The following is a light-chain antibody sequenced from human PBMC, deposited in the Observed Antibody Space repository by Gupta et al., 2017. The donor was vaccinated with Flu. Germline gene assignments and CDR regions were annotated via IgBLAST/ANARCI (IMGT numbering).Light chain of an antibody. V-gene: IGKV3-11*01. CDR3: QQRSNWPPT. CDR1: QSVSSY. J-gene: IGKJ4*01. Sequence: DIVLTQSPAPLSLSPGESATLSCRASQSVSSYLAWYQQKPGQAPRLLIYDASNRATGIPARFSGSGSGTDFTLTISSLEPEDFAVYYCQQRSNWPPTFGGGTKVEIK. CDR2: DAS.